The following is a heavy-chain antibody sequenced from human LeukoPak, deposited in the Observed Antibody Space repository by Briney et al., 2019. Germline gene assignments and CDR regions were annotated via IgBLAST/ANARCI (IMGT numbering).Heavy chain of an antibody. D-gene: IGHD3-10*01. Sequence: SETLSLTCTVSGGSISGYYWSWLRQPPGKGLHWIGYIYYDESTNYNPSLNSRVTISVDTSKNQLSLKLSSVTAADTAVYYCASTPGVSYGSGSYSYWGQGTLVTVSS. CDR2: IYYDEST. J-gene: IGHJ4*02. V-gene: IGHV4-59*08. CDR3: ASTPGVSYGSGSYSY. CDR1: GGSISGYY.